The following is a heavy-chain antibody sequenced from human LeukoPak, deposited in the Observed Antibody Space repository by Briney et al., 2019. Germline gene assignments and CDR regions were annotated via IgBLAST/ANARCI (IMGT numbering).Heavy chain of an antibody. Sequence: SETLSLTCAVYGGSVNGYYWSWIRQPPGKGLEWIGYIYYSGSTNYNPSLKSRVTISVDTSKNQFSLKLSSVTAADTAVYYCARTTLYDFWSGYYYYFDYWGQGTLVTVSS. CDR3: ARTTLYDFWSGYYYYFDY. CDR2: IYYSGST. J-gene: IGHJ4*02. D-gene: IGHD3-3*01. V-gene: IGHV4-59*02. CDR1: GGSVNGYY.